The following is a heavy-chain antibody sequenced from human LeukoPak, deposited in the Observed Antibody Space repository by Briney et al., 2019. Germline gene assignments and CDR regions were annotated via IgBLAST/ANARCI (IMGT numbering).Heavy chain of an antibody. D-gene: IGHD6-19*01. V-gene: IGHV4-4*07. CDR2: IYTGGST. CDR3: ARDMSSGWSFDY. Sequence: SETLSLTCTVSGGSISSYYWSWIRQPAGKGLEWIGRIYTGGSTNYNPSLKSRVTMSVDTSKNQFSLKLSSVTAADTAVYYCARDMSSGWSFDYWGQGTLVTVSP. J-gene: IGHJ4*02. CDR1: GGSISSYY.